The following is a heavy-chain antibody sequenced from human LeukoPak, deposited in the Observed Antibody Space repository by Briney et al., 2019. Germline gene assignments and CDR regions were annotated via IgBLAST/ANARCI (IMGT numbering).Heavy chain of an antibody. CDR1: GGTFSSYA. CDR3: ARVPSEEDGDFDY. Sequence: GASVKVSCKASGGTFSSYAISWVRQAPGQGLEWMGRIIPILGIANYAQKFQGRVTITADKSTSTAYMELSSLRSEDTAVYYCARVPSEEDGDFDYWGQGTLVTVSS. CDR2: IIPILGIA. D-gene: IGHD3-10*01. J-gene: IGHJ4*02. V-gene: IGHV1-69*04.